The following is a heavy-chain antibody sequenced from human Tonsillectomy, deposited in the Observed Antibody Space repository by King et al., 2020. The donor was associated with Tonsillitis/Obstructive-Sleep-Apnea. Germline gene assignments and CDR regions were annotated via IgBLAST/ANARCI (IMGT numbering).Heavy chain of an antibody. Sequence: VQLQESGPGLVRPSETLSLTCTVSGGSISSYYWSWIRQPPGKGLEWIGYIYYSGSTNCNPSLKSRVTISVDTSKNQFSLNLSSVTAADTAVYYCAREGDGYNAVDSWGQGTLVTVSS. CDR3: AREGDGYNAVDS. V-gene: IGHV4-59*01. D-gene: IGHD5-24*01. CDR1: GGSISSYY. J-gene: IGHJ4*02. CDR2: IYYSGST.